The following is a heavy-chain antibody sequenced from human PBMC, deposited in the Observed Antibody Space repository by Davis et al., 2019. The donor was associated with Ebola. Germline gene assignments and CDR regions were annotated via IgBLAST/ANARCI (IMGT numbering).Heavy chain of an antibody. Sequence: SETLSLTCTVSGGSISSGGYYWSWIRQPPGKGLEWIGEINHSGSTNYNPSLKSRVTISVDTSKNQFSLKLSSVTAADTAVYYCARAVPAAATYYFDYWGQGTLVTVSS. CDR1: GGSISSGGYY. CDR3: ARAVPAAATYYFDY. CDR2: INHSGST. J-gene: IGHJ4*02. D-gene: IGHD2-2*01. V-gene: IGHV4-39*07.